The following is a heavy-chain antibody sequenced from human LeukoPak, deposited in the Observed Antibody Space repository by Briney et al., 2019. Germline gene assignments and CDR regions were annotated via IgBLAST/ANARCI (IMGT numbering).Heavy chain of an antibody. CDR3: TMSGYCSGGSCYSDFDH. J-gene: IGHJ4*02. CDR1: GFTFSNFW. Sequence: GGSLRLSCAGPGFTFSNFWMSWVRQAPGRGLEWVANIKQDGSENYYVDSVKGRFTISRDNRNNSLYLQMNSLRAEDTAVYYCTMSGYCSGGSCYSDFDHWGQGTLVTVSS. V-gene: IGHV3-7*01. D-gene: IGHD2-15*01. CDR2: IKQDGSEN.